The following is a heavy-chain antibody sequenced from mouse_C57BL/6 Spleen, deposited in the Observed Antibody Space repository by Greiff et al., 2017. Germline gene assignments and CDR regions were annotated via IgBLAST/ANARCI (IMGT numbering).Heavy chain of an antibody. CDR1: GFTFSSYA. D-gene: IGHD1-1*01. V-gene: IGHV5-4*01. CDR2: ISDGGSYT. CDR3: ARDGVYGSPYAMDY. J-gene: IGHJ4*01. Sequence: EVKLMESGGGLVKPGGSLKLSCAASGFTFSSYAMSWVRQTPEKRLEWVATISDGGSYTYYPDNVKGRFTISRDNAKNNLYLQMSQLKSDDTAMYYCARDGVYGSPYAMDYWGQGTSVTVSS.